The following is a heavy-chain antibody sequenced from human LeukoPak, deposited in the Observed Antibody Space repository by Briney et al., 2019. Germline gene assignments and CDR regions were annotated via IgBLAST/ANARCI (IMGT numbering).Heavy chain of an antibody. CDR1: GGTFSSYA. V-gene: IGHV1-69*13. J-gene: IGHJ5*02. Sequence: GASVEVSCKASGGTFSSYAISWVRQAPGQGLEWMGGIIPIFGTANYAQKFQGRVTITADESTSTAYMELSSLRSEDTAVYYCARGRYSSSWYVWWFDPWGQGTLVTVSS. CDR3: ARGRYSSSWYVWWFDP. CDR2: IIPIFGTA. D-gene: IGHD6-13*01.